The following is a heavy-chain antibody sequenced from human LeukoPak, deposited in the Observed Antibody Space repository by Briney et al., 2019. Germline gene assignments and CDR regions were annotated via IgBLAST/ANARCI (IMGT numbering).Heavy chain of an antibody. CDR3: ASPSIAVAGTSYYFDY. J-gene: IGHJ4*02. CDR2: IYYSGST. D-gene: IGHD6-19*01. V-gene: IGHV4-59*12. Sequence: PSETLSLTCTVSGGSISNKYWSWIRQPPGKGLEWIGYIYYSGSTNYNPSLKSRVAILVDTSKNQFSLKLSSVTAADTAVYYCASPSIAVAGTSYYFDYWGQGTLVTVSS. CDR1: GGSISNKY.